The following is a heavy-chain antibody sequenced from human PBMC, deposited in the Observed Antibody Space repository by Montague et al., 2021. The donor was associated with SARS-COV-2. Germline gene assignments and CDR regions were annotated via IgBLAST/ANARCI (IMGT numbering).Heavy chain of an antibody. J-gene: IGHJ5*02. D-gene: IGHD3-22*01. CDR1: GDSVISDKYY. CDR2: IYDSGST. Sequence: SETLSLTCTVTGDSVISDKYYWSWIRQPPGKGLEWIGFIYDSGSTSYNPSLHRRVTITIDTFKNQFSLNLMSVTPADTAVYYCVKGSGYPWGQGALVTVSS. CDR3: VKGSGYP. V-gene: IGHV4-61*01.